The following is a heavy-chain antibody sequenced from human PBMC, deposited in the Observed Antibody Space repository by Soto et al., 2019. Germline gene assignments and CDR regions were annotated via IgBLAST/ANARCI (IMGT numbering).Heavy chain of an antibody. D-gene: IGHD3-9*01. V-gene: IGHV4-34*01. Sequence: SETLSLTCAVYGGSFSGYYWSWIRQPPGKGLEWIGEINHSGSTNYNPSLKSRVTISVDASKNQFSLKLSSVTAADTAVYYCARGLSRAYYDILTGYYSPWFDPWGQGTLVTVSS. J-gene: IGHJ5*02. CDR3: ARGLSRAYYDILTGYYSPWFDP. CDR2: INHSGST. CDR1: GGSFSGYY.